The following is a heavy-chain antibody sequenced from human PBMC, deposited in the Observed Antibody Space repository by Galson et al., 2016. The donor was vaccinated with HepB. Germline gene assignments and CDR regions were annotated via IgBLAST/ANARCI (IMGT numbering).Heavy chain of an antibody. CDR3: AKRRVYTSGWLTHGMDV. J-gene: IGHJ6*02. Sequence: SLRLSCAASGFTFSSYAMTWVRQAPGKGLEWVSTISGVDRGTYYADSVKGRFTISRDNSKNTVHLHMNSLRVKDTALDYCAKRRVYTSGWLTHGMDVWGQGTTVTVSS. CDR2: ISGVDRGT. D-gene: IGHD6-19*01. CDR1: GFTFSSYA. V-gene: IGHV3-23*01.